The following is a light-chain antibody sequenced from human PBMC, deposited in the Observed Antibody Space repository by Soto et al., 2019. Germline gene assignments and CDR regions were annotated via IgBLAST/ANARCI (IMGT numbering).Light chain of an antibody. Sequence: EIVMTQSPDTLSVSPGERATLSCRASQSVRSNLAWYQQKPGQAPRLLIYGASTRATGIPARFSGSGSGTEFTLTISSLQSEDFAIYYCQQYNNWPPVTFGQGTKVDIK. CDR2: GAS. J-gene: IGKJ1*01. CDR1: QSVRSN. V-gene: IGKV3-15*01. CDR3: QQYNNWPPVT.